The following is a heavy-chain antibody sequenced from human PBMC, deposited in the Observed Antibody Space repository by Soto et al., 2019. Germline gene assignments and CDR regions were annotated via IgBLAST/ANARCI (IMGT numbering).Heavy chain of an antibody. Sequence: ASVKVSCKASGVTFSSYAISWVRQAPVQGLEWMGGIIPIFGTANYAQKFQGRVTITADESTSTAYMELSSLRSEDTAVYYCARGYCSSTSCFNFDYWGQGTLVTVSS. V-gene: IGHV1-69*13. D-gene: IGHD2-2*01. J-gene: IGHJ4*02. CDR3: ARGYCSSTSCFNFDY. CDR2: IIPIFGTA. CDR1: GVTFSSYA.